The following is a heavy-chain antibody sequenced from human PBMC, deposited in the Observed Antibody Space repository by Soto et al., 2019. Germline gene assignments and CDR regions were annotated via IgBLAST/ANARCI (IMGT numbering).Heavy chain of an antibody. Sequence: ASVKVSCKASGYTFTGYYMHWVRQAPGQGLEWMGWINPNSGGTNYAQKFQGWVTMTRDTSISTAYMELSRLRSEDTAVYYCASWEYYDSSGYYYSWGQGTLVTGSS. D-gene: IGHD3-22*01. V-gene: IGHV1-2*04. J-gene: IGHJ4*02. CDR3: ASWEYYDSSGYYYS. CDR1: GYTFTGYY. CDR2: INPNSGGT.